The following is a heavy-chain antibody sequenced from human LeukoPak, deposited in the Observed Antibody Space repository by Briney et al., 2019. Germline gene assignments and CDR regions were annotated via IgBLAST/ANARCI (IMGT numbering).Heavy chain of an antibody. CDR2: ISNSDDST. Sequence: GESLRLSCAASGFPFSSYAMSWVRQAPGKGLEWVSTISNSDDSTYYADSVKGRFTVSRDNSENTLFLRMNSLRAEDTAVYYCAKATGYLLWGQGTLVIVSS. D-gene: IGHD1-14*01. CDR3: AKATGYLL. V-gene: IGHV3-23*01. CDR1: GFPFSSYA. J-gene: IGHJ4*02.